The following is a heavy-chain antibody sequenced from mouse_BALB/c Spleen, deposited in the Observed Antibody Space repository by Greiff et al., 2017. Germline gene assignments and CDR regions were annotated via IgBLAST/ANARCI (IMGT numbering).Heavy chain of an antibody. CDR3: TRRGVYYDYVYAMDY. CDR1: GYTFTSYW. CDR2: IDPSDSYT. Sequence: QVQLKQSGAELVKPGASVKMSCKASGYTFTSYWMHWVKQRPGQGLEWIGVIDPSDSYTSYNQKFKGKATLTVDTSSSTAYMQLSSLTSEDSAVYYCTRRGVYYDYVYAMDYWGQGTSVTVSS. J-gene: IGHJ4*01. D-gene: IGHD2-4*01. V-gene: IGHV1S127*01.